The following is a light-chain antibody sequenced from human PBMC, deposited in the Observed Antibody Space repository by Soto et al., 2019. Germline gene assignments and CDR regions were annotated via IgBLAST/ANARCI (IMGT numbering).Light chain of an antibody. CDR2: GAS. J-gene: IGKJ4*01. V-gene: IGKV3-20*01. Sequence: EIVLTQSPGTLSLSPGERATLSCRASQSVSSNLAWYQQRPGQAPRLLIYGASSRSTGIPDRFSGSGSGTDFSITISRLEPEDFAVYYCQQYGSLPVTFGGGTKVEI. CDR1: QSVSSN. CDR3: QQYGSLPVT.